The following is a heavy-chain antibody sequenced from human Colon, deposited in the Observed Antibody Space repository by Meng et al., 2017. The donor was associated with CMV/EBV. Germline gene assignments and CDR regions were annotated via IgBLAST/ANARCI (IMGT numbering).Heavy chain of an antibody. J-gene: IGHJ5*02. CDR2: ITPILYIT. CDR1: AATFRSYA. D-gene: IGHD4-23*01. V-gene: IGHV1-69*10. Sequence: SVKVSCKASAATFRSYAISWVRQAPGHGLEWMGGITPILYITNYAQKFQGRVTITADKSTATVYMELSSLTSGDTPVYYCARNGGVTRASPGGNWFDPWGQGTLVTVSS. CDR3: ARNGGVTRASPGGNWFDP.